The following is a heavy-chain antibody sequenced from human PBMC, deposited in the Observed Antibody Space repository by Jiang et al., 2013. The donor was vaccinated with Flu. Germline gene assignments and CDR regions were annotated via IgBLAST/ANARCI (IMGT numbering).Heavy chain of an antibody. CDR1: GFTFSSYG. V-gene: IGHV3-33*01. CDR3: ARESLTGDSGMDV. Sequence: VQLVESGGGVVQPGRSLRLSCAASGFTFSSYGMHWVRQAPGKGLEWVAVIWYDGSNKYYADSVKGRFTISRDNSKNTLYLQMNSLRAEDTAVYYCARESLTGDSGMDVWGQGTTVTVSS. D-gene: IGHD7-27*01. CDR2: IWYDGSNK. J-gene: IGHJ6*02.